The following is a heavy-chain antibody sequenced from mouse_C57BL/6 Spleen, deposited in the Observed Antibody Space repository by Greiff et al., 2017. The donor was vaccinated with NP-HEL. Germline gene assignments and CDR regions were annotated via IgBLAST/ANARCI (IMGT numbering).Heavy chain of an antibody. Sequence: EVKVVDSGGGLVKPGGSLKLSCAASGFTFSDYGMHWVRQAPEKGLEWVAYISSGSSTIYYADTVKGRFTISRDNAKNTLFLQMTSLRSEDTAMYYCARKEDTDYYAMDYWGQGTSVTVSS. CDR2: ISSGSSTI. CDR3: ARKEDTDYYAMDY. CDR1: GFTFSDYG. V-gene: IGHV5-17*01. D-gene: IGHD5-1-1*01. J-gene: IGHJ4*01.